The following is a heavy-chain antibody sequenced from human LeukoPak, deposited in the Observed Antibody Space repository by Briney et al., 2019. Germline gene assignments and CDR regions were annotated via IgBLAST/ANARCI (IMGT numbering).Heavy chain of an antibody. CDR1: GYSFTNYW. CDR3: ALGRRGAAGAFDI. CDR2: IYPGDSDN. V-gene: IGHV5-51*01. D-gene: IGHD3-10*01. Sequence: GESLKISCKGSGYSFTNYWIGWVRQMPGKGLEWMGIIYPGDSDNRYSPSFQGQVTISADKSISTAYLQWSSLKASDTAKYYCALGRRGAAGAFDIWGQGTLVTVSS. J-gene: IGHJ3*02.